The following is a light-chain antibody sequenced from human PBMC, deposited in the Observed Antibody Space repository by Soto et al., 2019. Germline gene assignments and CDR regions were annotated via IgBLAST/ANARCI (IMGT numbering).Light chain of an antibody. CDR2: GSS. Sequence: EIVMTQSPATLSVSPGERATLSCRASQSVGSNLAWYQQKPGQAPRLLIYGSSTTATGIPARFSGSGSGTEFTLTISSLQSEDFAVYDCQQYNNWPPYTFGQGTKLEI. CDR3: QQYNNWPPYT. V-gene: IGKV3-15*01. J-gene: IGKJ2*01. CDR1: QSVGSN.